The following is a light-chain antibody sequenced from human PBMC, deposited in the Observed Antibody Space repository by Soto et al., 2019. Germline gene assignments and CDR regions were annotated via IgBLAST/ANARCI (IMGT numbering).Light chain of an antibody. Sequence: EFVLTQSPGTLSLSPGERATLSCRASQSISSSYLAWYQQKPGQAIRLLISGPSSRATGIPDRFSCSGSGTDFTLTINRLEPEDFAVYYCQQYDSSPRTFGQGTKVDIK. V-gene: IGKV3-20*01. CDR2: GPS. CDR1: QSISSSY. J-gene: IGKJ1*01. CDR3: QQYDSSPRT.